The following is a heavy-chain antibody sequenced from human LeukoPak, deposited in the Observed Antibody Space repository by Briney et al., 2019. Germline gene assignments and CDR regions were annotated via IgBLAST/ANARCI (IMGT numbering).Heavy chain of an antibody. CDR3: ARESIAVAGPFDY. CDR2: IYHSGST. V-gene: IGHV4-30-2*01. Sequence: SQTLSLTCTVSGGSISSGGYYWSWIRQPPGKGLEWIGYIYHSGSTYYNPSLKSRVTISVDRSKNQLSLKLSSVTAADTAVYYCARESIAVAGPFDYWGQGTLVTVSS. CDR1: GGSISSGGYY. D-gene: IGHD6-19*01. J-gene: IGHJ4*02.